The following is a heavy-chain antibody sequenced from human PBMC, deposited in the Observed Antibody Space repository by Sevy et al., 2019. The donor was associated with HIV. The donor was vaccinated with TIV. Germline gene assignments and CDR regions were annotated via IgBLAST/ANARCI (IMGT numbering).Heavy chain of an antibody. J-gene: IGHJ5*02. CDR1: GFTFSSYS. CDR3: ARDLTRHYYDSSGYLSPPYNWFDP. CDR2: ISSSSSTI. D-gene: IGHD3-22*01. V-gene: IGHV3-48*02. Sequence: GGSLRLSCAASGFTFSSYSMNWVRQAPGKGLEWVSYISSSSSTIYYADSVKGQFTISRDNAKNSLYLQMNSLRDEDTAVYYCARDLTRHYYDSSGYLSPPYNWFDPWGQGTLVTASS.